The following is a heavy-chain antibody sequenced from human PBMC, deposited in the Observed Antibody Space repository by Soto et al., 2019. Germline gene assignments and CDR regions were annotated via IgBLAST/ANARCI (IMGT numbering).Heavy chain of an antibody. Sequence: PSETLSLTCTVSGGSIGSGDFHWSWIRQPPGKGLEWIGYIYYSGSTNYNPSLKSRLTISVDTSKSQFSLRLSSVTAADTAVYFCARAASLWGSSDYWGQGTLVTVSS. J-gene: IGHJ4*02. CDR3: ARAASLWGSSDY. D-gene: IGHD3-10*01. CDR2: IYYSGST. V-gene: IGHV4-30-4*01. CDR1: GGSIGSGDFH.